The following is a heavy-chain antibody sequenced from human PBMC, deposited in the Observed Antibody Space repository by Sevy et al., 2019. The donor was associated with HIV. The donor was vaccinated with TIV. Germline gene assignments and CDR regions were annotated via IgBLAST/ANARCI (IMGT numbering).Heavy chain of an antibody. V-gene: IGHV3-53*01. CDR2: IYSGGST. J-gene: IGHJ4*02. CDR1: GFTVSSNY. CDR3: ARVGTGTTFFDY. D-gene: IGHD1-7*01. Sequence: GGSLRLSCAASGFTVSSNYMSWVRQAPGKGLEWVSVIYSGGSTYYADSVKGRFTISRDNSKNTLYLQMNSLRAEDTAVHYCARVGTGTTFFDYWGQGTLVTVSS.